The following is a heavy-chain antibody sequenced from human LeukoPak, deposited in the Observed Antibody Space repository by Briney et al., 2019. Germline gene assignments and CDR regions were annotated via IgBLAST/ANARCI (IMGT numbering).Heavy chain of an antibody. D-gene: IGHD1-26*01. Sequence: PGGSLRLSCAASGFTFSSYSMNWVRQAPGKGLEWVSSISSSSSNIYYADSVKGRFTISRDNAKNSLYLQMNSLRAEDTAVYYCARGSIVGASGAAFDIWGQGTMVTVSS. J-gene: IGHJ3*02. V-gene: IGHV3-21*01. CDR3: ARGSIVGASGAAFDI. CDR2: ISSSSSNI. CDR1: GFTFSSYS.